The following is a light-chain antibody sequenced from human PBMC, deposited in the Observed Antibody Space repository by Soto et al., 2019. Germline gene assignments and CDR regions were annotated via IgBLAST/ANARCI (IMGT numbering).Light chain of an antibody. CDR3: CSYAGSYSWV. J-gene: IGLJ3*02. CDR2: DVS. CDR1: SSDVGGYNY. Sequence: QSALTQPRSVYGSPGQSVTISCTGTSSDVGGYNYVFWYQQHPGKAPKLMIYDVSKRPSGLPDRFSGSKSGNTASLTISGLQAEDGADYYCCSYAGSYSWVFGGGTKLTVL. V-gene: IGLV2-11*01.